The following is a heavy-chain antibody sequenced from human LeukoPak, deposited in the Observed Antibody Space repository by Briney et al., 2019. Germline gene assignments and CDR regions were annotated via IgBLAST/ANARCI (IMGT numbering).Heavy chain of an antibody. CDR2: IMPLFGTA. CDR1: GGTFSSYA. D-gene: IGHD4-17*01. V-gene: IGHV1-69*05. Sequence: GASVKVSCKASGGTFSSYAISWVRQAPGQGLEWLGGIMPLFGTAGYAQKFQGRVTITKDESTRTAYLELTSLTSDDTAVYYCARDVHGDYGSGWFDPWGQGTLVSVSS. J-gene: IGHJ5*02. CDR3: ARDVHGDYGSGWFDP.